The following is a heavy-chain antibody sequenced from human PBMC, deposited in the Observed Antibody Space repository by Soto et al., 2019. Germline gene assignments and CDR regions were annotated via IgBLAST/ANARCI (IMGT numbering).Heavy chain of an antibody. Sequence: QVQLVQSGAEMKKPGSSVKVSCKASGGTFSSYAISWVGQAPGQGLEWMGGIIPIFGTANYAQKFQGRVTITADESTSTAYMVLSSLRSEDTAVYYCARDRCSGGSFYPGNWFDPWSQGTLFTVSS. CDR2: IIPIFGTA. V-gene: IGHV1-69*01. CDR3: ARDRCSGGSFYPGNWFDP. D-gene: IGHD2-15*01. CDR1: GGTFSSYA. J-gene: IGHJ5*02.